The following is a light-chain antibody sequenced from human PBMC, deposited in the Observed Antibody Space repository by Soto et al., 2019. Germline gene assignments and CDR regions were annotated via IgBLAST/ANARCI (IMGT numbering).Light chain of an antibody. J-gene: IGLJ3*02. CDR1: SSNIGSNT. CDR2: SNN. Sequence: LTQPPSASGTPGQRVTISCSGSSSNIGSNTVNWYQQLPGTAPKLLIYSNNQRPSGVPDRFSGSKSGTSASLAISGLQSEDEADDYCAAWDDSLNGPVFGGGTKITVL. CDR3: AAWDDSLNGPV. V-gene: IGLV1-44*01.